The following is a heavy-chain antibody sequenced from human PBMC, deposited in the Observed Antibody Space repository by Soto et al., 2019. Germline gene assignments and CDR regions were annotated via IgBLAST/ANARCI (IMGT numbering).Heavy chain of an antibody. CDR1: GFTFSSYS. CDR3: ARDRMWERNAFDI. D-gene: IGHD1-26*01. CDR2: ISSSSSTI. Sequence: EVQLVESGGGLVQPGGSLRLSCAASGFTFSSYSMNWVRQAPGKGLEWVSYISSSSSTIYYADSVKGRFTISRDNAKNSLYLKMNSLRDEDTAVYYWARDRMWERNAFDIWGQGTMVTVSS. J-gene: IGHJ3*02. V-gene: IGHV3-48*02.